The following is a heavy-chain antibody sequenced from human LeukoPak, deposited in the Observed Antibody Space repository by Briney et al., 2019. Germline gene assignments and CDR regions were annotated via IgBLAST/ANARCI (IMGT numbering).Heavy chain of an antibody. CDR2: LSGSGDTT. Sequence: GGSLRLSCAASGFTFNTYTMNWVRQAPGKGLEWVSSLSGSGDTTYYADSVKGRFTISRDNSNNTLYLQMNSLRAEDTALYYCAKDRSLTLPTFERSGYYYYWGQGTLVTVSS. CDR1: GFTFNTYT. CDR3: AKDRSLTLPTFERSGYYYY. V-gene: IGHV3-23*01. J-gene: IGHJ4*02. D-gene: IGHD3-22*01.